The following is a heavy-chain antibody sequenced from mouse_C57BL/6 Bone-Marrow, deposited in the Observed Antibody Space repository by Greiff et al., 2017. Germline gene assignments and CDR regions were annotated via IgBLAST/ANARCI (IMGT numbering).Heavy chain of an antibody. V-gene: IGHV1-59*01. D-gene: IGHD2-12*01. J-gene: IGHJ4*01. CDR3: ARGGLDDSDAMDY. CDR2: IDPSDSYT. Sequence: VQLQQPGAELVRPGTSVKLSCKASGYTFTSYWMHWVKQRPGQGLEWIGVIDPSDSYTNYNQKFKGKATLTVDTSSSTAYMQLSSLTSEDSAVYYCARGGLDDSDAMDYWGQGTSVTVSS. CDR1: GYTFTSYW.